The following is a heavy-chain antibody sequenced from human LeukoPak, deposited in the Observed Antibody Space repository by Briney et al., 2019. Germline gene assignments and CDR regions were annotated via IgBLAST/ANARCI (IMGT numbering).Heavy chain of an antibody. Sequence: GGSLRLSCAASGFTFSSYWMHWVRQAPGKGLVWVSRIKKDGSTTDYADSVKGRFTISRDNARNTLYLQMNRLRAEDTAVYYCATFCTSSTCALDFWGQGTLVTVSS. CDR1: GFTFSSYW. D-gene: IGHD2-2*01. CDR3: ATFCTSSTCALDF. CDR2: IKKDGSTT. V-gene: IGHV3-74*01. J-gene: IGHJ4*02.